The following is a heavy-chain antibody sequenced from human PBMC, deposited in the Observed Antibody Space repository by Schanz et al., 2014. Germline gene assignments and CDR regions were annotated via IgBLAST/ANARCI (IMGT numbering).Heavy chain of an antibody. Sequence: EEQLVESGGGLVKPGGSLRLSCVASGFAFSSFAMTWVRQAPGRGLEWVSSFNDGGVNKYYADSVKGRFTISRDNSKNTLYLQMNSLRPEDTAVYYCAKSQGSSFDSWGQGTLVTVSS. CDR1: GFAFSSFA. V-gene: IGHV3-23*04. J-gene: IGHJ4*02. CDR3: AKSQGSSFDS. D-gene: IGHD6-13*01. CDR2: FNDGGVNK.